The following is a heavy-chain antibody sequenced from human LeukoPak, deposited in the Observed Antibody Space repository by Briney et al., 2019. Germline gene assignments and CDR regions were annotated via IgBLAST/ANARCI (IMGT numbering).Heavy chain of an antibody. CDR3: ARGLTYYDILTAYYTFPYFDY. CDR1: GCSISSHY. V-gene: IGHV4-59*11. Sequence: SETLSLTCTVSGCSISSHYWSWIRQPPGRGLEWIGYIYYSGTTNYNPSLKSRVTISVDTSKNQFSLKLSSVTAADTAVYYCARGLTYYDILTAYYTFPYFDYWGQGTLVTVSS. J-gene: IGHJ4*02. D-gene: IGHD3-9*01. CDR2: IYYSGTT.